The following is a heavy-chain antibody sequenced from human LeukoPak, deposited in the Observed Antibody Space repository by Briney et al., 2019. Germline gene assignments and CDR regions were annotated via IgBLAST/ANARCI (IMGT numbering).Heavy chain of an antibody. D-gene: IGHD1-1*01. Sequence: SETLSLTCTVSDDSISGYYWSWLRQPPGKGLEWIGYIYYSGSTNYNKYLKRRVTISVHTSKNKLSLRLSSVTAADTALYYCARIGKRSWFDPWGEGTLLTVSS. J-gene: IGHJ5*02. CDR2: IYYSGST. V-gene: IGHV4-59*01. CDR3: ARIGKRSWFDP. CDR1: DDSISGYY.